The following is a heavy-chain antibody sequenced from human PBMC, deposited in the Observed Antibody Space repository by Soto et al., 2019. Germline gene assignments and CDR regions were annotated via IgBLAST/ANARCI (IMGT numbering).Heavy chain of an antibody. CDR3: ARADFGDRGLAFDS. Sequence: QVQLLESGPGLVKTSQTLSLTCSVSGGSTGSGGYYWSWVRQHPGKGLEWIGYIYYTGSAYYCPSLKSRVSISVDTSKNQFSLILDAVTVADTAVYYCARADFGDRGLAFDSWGQGILVTVSS. CDR2: IYYTGSA. D-gene: IGHD2-21*01. V-gene: IGHV4-31*03. J-gene: IGHJ4*02. CDR1: GGSTGSGGYY.